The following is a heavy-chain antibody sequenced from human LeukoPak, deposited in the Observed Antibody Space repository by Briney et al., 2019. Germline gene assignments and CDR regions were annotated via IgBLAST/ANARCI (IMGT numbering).Heavy chain of an antibody. CDR1: GFTFSSYA. J-gene: IGHJ6*02. CDR2: ISGSGGST. V-gene: IGHV3-23*01. Sequence: GGSLRLSCAASGFTFSSYAMSWVRRAPGKGLEWVSAISGSGGSTYYADSVKGRFTISRDNSKNTLYLQMNSLRAEDTAVYYCAKVSVPVAAIRYYYGMDVWGQGTTVTVSS. CDR3: AKVSVPVAAIRYYYGMDV. D-gene: IGHD2-2*01.